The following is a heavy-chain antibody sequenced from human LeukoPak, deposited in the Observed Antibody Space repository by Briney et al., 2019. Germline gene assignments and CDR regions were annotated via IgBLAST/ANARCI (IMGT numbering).Heavy chain of an antibody. CDR2: IRYDGSNK. V-gene: IGHV3-30*02. D-gene: IGHD3-10*01. CDR3: AREIGSGSGFGDAFDI. Sequence: GGSLRLSCAASGFTFSSYAMSWVRQAPGKGLEWVAFIRYDGSNKYYADSVKGRFTISRDNSKNTLYLQMNSLRAEDTAVYYCAREIGSGSGFGDAFDIWGQGTVVTVSS. J-gene: IGHJ3*02. CDR1: GFTFSSYA.